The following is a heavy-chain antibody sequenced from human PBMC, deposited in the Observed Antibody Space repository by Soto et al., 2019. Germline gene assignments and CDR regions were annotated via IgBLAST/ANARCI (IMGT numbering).Heavy chain of an antibody. CDR2: ISGSGGST. V-gene: IGHV3-23*01. Sequence: EVQLLESGGGLVQPGGSLRLSCAASGFTFSSYAMSWVRQAPGKGLEWVSAISGSGGSTYYADSVKGRFTISRDNSKNTLYLQMNSLSAEDTAVYYCAKRVAAGFYYYYGMDVWGQGTTVTVSS. J-gene: IGHJ6*02. D-gene: IGHD6-13*01. CDR3: AKRVAAGFYYYYGMDV. CDR1: GFTFSSYA.